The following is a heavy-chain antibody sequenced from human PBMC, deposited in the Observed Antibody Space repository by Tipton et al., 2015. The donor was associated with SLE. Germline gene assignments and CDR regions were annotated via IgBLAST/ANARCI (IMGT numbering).Heavy chain of an antibody. V-gene: IGHV4-61*02. CDR2: IYTSGST. Sequence: TLSLTCTVSGGSISSGSYYWSWIRQPAGKGLEWIGRIYTSGSTNYNPSLKSRVTISVDTSKNQFSLDLRSVTAADTALYYCARTLGIRRFQFDSWGQGTLVTVSS. CDR3: ARTLGIRRFQFDS. D-gene: IGHD7-27*01. CDR1: GGSISSGSYY. J-gene: IGHJ4*02.